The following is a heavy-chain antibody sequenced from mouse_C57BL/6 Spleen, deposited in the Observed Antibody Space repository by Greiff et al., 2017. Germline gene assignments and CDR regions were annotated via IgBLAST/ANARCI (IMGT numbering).Heavy chain of an antibody. CDR2: INPNYGKT. CDR3: ALYVVYAWFAY. CDR1: GYSFTDYN. J-gene: IGHJ3*01. V-gene: IGHV1-39*01. D-gene: IGHD2-3*01. Sequence: EVQLQQSGPELVKPGASVKISCKASGYSFTDYNMNWVQQSNGKSLEWIGIINPNYGKTSYKQKFKGKATMTVDQSSSTSYMQLNSLTSEDSAVYYCALYVVYAWFAYWGQGTLVTVSA.